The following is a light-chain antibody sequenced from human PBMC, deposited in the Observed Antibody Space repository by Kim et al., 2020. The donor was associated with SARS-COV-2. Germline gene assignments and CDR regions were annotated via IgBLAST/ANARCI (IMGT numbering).Light chain of an antibody. CDR3: QVWDSSTWV. V-gene: IGLV3-9*01. Sequence: SMALGQTARITCGGNNIVTKNVHWYQQKPGQAPVLVMYRDTNRPSGIPERFSGSNSGNTATLTISRAQAGDEADYYCQVWDSSTWVFGGGTQLTVL. J-gene: IGLJ3*02. CDR1: NIVTKN. CDR2: RDT.